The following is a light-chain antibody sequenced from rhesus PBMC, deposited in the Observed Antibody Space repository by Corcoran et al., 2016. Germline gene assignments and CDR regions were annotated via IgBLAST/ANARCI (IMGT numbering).Light chain of an antibody. J-gene: IGKJ3*01. CDR3: QQYNSAPFT. CDR1: QGISSW. V-gene: IGKV1-21*01. Sequence: DIQMTQSPSSLSASVGDRVTITCRARQGISSWLAWYQQTPGKAPKLLIYKASSLQSRVPSRFSGSGSGTDFTLTISSLQPEDVATYYCQQYNSAPFTFGPGTKLDIK. CDR2: KAS.